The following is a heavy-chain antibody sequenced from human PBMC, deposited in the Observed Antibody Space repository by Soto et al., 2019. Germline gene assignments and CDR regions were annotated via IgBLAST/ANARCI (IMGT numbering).Heavy chain of an antibody. CDR3: AKQXPLXYSNYVEYFDY. V-gene: IGHV3-23*01. CDR2: VRGRGGST. D-gene: IGHD4-4*01. Sequence: EVQLLESGGGLVQPGGSLRLSCAASGFTFSSRAMSWVRQAPGKGLEWVSGVRGRGGSTYYADSVKGRFTISRDNXKNTLYLQMXSLRAEDTAIYYCAKQXPLXYSNYVEYFDYWGQGTLVTVSS. CDR1: GFTFSSRA. J-gene: IGHJ4*02.